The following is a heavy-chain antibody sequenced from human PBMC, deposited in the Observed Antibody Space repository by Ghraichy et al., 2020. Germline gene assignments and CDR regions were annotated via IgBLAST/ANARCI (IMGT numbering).Heavy chain of an antibody. CDR1: GFAFSAYW. V-gene: IGHV3-7*03. CDR2: IKEDGSEK. J-gene: IGHJ4*02. CDR3: ATERLGTTAAFDY. Sequence: GGSLRLSCAASGFAFSAYWMSWVRQAPGKGLEWVANIKEDGSEKHYVDSVKGRITISRDNAKNSLFLQMNSLRAEDTAIYYCATERLGTTAAFDYWGQGTLVIVSS. D-gene: IGHD1-1*01.